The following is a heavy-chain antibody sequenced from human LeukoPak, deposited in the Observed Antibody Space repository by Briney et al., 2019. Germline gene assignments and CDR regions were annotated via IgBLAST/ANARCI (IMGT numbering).Heavy chain of an antibody. V-gene: IGHV3-23*01. CDR2: ISGSGGST. CDR3: AKAPRSAELYYMDV. Sequence: GGSLRLSCAASGFTFSSYAMSWVRQAPGKGLEWVSAISGSGGSTYYADSVKGRFTISRDNSKNTLYLQMNSLRAEDTAVYYCAKAPRSAELYYMDVWGKGTTVTVSS. J-gene: IGHJ6*03. CDR1: GFTFSSYA. D-gene: IGHD1-26*01.